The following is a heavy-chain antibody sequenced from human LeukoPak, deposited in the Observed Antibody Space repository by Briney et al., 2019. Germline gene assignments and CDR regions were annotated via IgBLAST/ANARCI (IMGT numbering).Heavy chain of an antibody. J-gene: IGHJ4*02. D-gene: IGHD4-17*01. CDR3: AGGDFDYVVPY. V-gene: IGHV4-59*01. CDR1: GGSISSYY. CDR2: IYYGGST. Sequence: PSETLSLTCTVSGGSISSYYWSWIRQPPGKGLEWVGYIYYGGSTNYNPSLKSRVTISVDTSRNQFSLKLSSVTAADTAVYYCAGGDFDYVVPYWGQGTLVTVSS.